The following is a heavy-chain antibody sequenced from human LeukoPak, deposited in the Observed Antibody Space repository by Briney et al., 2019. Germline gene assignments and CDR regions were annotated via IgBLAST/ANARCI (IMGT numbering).Heavy chain of an antibody. D-gene: IGHD5-18*01. CDR2: INHSGST. CDR3: ARGPRRFDSYYFDY. J-gene: IGHJ4*02. V-gene: IGHV4-34*01. CDR1: GGSFSGYY. Sequence: KPSETLSLTCAVYGGSFSGYYWSWIRQPPGKGLEWIGEINHSGSTNYNPPLKSRVTISVDTSKNQFSLKLSSVTAADTAVYYCARGPRRFDSYYFDYWGQGTLVTVSS.